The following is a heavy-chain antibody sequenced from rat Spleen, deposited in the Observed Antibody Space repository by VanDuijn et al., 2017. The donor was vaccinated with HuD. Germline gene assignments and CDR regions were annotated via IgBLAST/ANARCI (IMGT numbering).Heavy chain of an antibody. CDR3: AREHSSPSFDN. CDR2: ISYDGSST. CDR1: GFTFSDYN. V-gene: IGHV5-7*01. J-gene: IGHJ2*01. D-gene: IGHD1-2*01. Sequence: EVQLVESGGGLVQPGRSLKLSCAASGFTFSDYNMAWVRQAPKKGLEWVATISYDGSSTYYRDSVKGRFTISRDNAKSTLYLQMDSLRSEDTATYYCAREHSSPSFDNWGQGVMVTVAS.